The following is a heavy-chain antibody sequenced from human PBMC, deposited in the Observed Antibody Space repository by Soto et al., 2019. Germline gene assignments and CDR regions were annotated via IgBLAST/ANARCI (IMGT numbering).Heavy chain of an antibody. J-gene: IGHJ5*02. Sequence: PGGSLRLSCAASGFTFSSYSMNWVRQAPGKGLEWVSNISSSSNSTYYAGSVKGRFTISRDNPKNTLYLQMSSLRAEDTAVYYCAKNGRAAAMYNWFDPWGQGTLVTVSS. V-gene: IGHV3-23*01. D-gene: IGHD6-13*01. CDR2: ISSSSNST. CDR1: GFTFSSYS. CDR3: AKNGRAAAMYNWFDP.